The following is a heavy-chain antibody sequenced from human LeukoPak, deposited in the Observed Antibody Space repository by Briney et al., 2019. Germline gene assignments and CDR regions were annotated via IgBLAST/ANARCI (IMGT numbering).Heavy chain of an antibody. V-gene: IGHV3-33*08. J-gene: IGHJ4*02. Sequence: GGSLRLSCAASGFTFSSYWMNWARQAPGKGLEWVARLVYDERIDYANSVKGRFSISRDNSKNTLFLDMSDLRVEDTAVYYCARDLSAAFDSWGQGVLVTVSS. CDR1: GFTFSSYW. D-gene: IGHD6-19*01. CDR3: ARDLSAAFDS. CDR2: LVYDERI.